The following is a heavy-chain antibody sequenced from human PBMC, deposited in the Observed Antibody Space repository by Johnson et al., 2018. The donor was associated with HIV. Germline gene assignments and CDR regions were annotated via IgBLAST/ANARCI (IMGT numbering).Heavy chain of an antibody. J-gene: IGHJ3*02. Sequence: VQLVESGGGLIQPGGSLRLSCAASGFTVSSNYMSWVRQAPGKGLEWVTVIYSGGSTYYADSVKGRFTISRDNSKNTLYLHMNSLRAEDTAVYYCAREVAGDYGDSPGAFDIWGQGTMVTVSS. D-gene: IGHD4-17*01. CDR2: IYSGGST. CDR3: AREVAGDYGDSPGAFDI. CDR1: GFTVSSNY. V-gene: IGHV3-53*01.